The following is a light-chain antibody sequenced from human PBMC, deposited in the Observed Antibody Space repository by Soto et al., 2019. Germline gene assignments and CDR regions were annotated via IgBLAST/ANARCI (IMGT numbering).Light chain of an antibody. Sequence: DIVLTQSPGTLSLSPGERATLSCRASQRIDNSYLAWYQQKPGRAPRLLIYRASSRATGIPDRFSGSGSGTEFTLTISSLQSEDFAVYYCQQFNNWPRTFGQGTKVDIK. CDR1: QRIDNSY. CDR2: RAS. CDR3: QQFNNWPRT. J-gene: IGKJ1*01. V-gene: IGKV3-20*01.